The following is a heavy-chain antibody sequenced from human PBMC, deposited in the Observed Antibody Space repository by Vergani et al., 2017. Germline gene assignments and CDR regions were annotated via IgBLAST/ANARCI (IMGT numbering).Heavy chain of an antibody. V-gene: IGHV3-23*01. CDR2: ISGSGGST. J-gene: IGHJ1*01. D-gene: IGHD1-26*01. CDR3: AKDVPLSGSYQPSGYFQH. Sequence: EVQLLESGGGLVQPGGSLRLSCAASGFTFSSYAMSWVRQAPGKGLEWVSAISGSGGSTYYADSVKGRFTISRDNSKNTLYLQMKSLRAEDTAVYYCAKDVPLSGSYQPSGYFQHWGQGTLVTVSS. CDR1: GFTFSSYA.